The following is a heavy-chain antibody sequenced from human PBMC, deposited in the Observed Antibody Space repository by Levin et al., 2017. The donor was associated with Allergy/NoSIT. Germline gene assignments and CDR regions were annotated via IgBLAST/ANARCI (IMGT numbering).Heavy chain of an antibody. CDR1: GFTFSSYW. CDR2: IKEDGNEE. Sequence: GESLKISCVGSGFTFSSYWMTWVRQAPGKGLEWVGNIKEDGNEESYADSVKGRFTFSRDNAKNSLYLQMNSLRAEDTAIYYCARDVSFSGLDTWGQGTLVTVSS. D-gene: IGHD5-12*01. J-gene: IGHJ5*02. CDR3: ARDVSFSGLDT. V-gene: IGHV3-7*01.